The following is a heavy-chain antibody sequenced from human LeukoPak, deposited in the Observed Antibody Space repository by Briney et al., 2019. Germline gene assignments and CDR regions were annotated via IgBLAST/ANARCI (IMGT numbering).Heavy chain of an antibody. J-gene: IGHJ5*02. CDR2: IYSSGST. V-gene: IGHV4-4*07. Sequence: SETLSLTCTVSGGSISSYYWNWIRQPAGKGLEWIGRIYSSGSTNYNPSLKSRVTMSVDMSKQLFSLKLKSVTAADTAVYYCAAGPSYFDGSGYSPNWFDPWGQGTLVTVSS. CDR3: AAGPSYFDGSGYSPNWFDP. D-gene: IGHD3-3*01. CDR1: GGSISSYY.